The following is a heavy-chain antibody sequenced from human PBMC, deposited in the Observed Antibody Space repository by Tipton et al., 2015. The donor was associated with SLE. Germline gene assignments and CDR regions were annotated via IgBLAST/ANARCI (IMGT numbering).Heavy chain of an antibody. Sequence: SLRLSCAASGFTFSSYAISWVRQAPGKGLEWVSAISGSGGSTYYADSVKGRFTISRDNSKNTLYLQMNSLRAEDTAVYYCATSYSSSYYYYYYYMDVWGTGTTVTVSS. V-gene: IGHV3-23*01. J-gene: IGHJ6*03. D-gene: IGHD6-6*01. CDR3: ATSYSSSYYYYYYYMDV. CDR2: ISGSGGST. CDR1: GFTFSSYA.